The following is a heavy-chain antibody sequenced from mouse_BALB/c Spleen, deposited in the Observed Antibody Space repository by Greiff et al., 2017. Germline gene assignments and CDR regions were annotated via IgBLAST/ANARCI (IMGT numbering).Heavy chain of an antibody. CDR3: ARQTYDY. CDR2: ISSGGGST. D-gene: IGHD5-1*01. J-gene: IGHJ2*01. V-gene: IGHV5-12-1*01. Sequence: EVQVVESGGGLVKPGGSLKLSCAASGFAFSSYDMSWVRQTPEKRLEWVAYISSGGGSTYYPDTVKGRFTISRDNAKNTLYLQMSSLKSEDTAMYYCARQTYDYWGQGTTLTVSS. CDR1: GFAFSSYD.